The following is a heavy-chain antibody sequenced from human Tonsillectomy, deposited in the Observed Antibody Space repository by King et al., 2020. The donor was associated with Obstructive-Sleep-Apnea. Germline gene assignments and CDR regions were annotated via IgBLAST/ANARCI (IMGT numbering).Heavy chain of an antibody. V-gene: IGHV4-39*07. CDR3: AREERSHFDY. J-gene: IGHJ4*02. D-gene: IGHD1-1*01. CDR1: GGSIGSGIYY. Sequence: QLQESGPGLVKPSETLSLTCAVSGGSIGSGIYYWDWIRQTPGKGLEWIVSMHHNGNTYYNPSLKSRVTTWVDTTNNQFSLNLKSVTAADTAVYYCAREERSHFDYWGQGTLVTVSS. CDR2: MHHNGNT.